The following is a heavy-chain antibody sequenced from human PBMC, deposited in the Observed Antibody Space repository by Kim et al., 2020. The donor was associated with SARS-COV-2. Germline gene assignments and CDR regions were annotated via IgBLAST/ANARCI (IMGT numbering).Heavy chain of an antibody. CDR1: QFTFSSYT. J-gene: IGHJ4*02. CDR3: VRNGRNTMIRGVIFY. Sequence: GGSLRLSCAASQFTFSSYTMHWVRQSPGKGLEWVAGLSYDGTDDYYADSVKGRFTISRDTSKKTLYLDMTGLTNDDTAVYYCVRNGRNTMIRGVIFYWGQGTLVTVSS. D-gene: IGHD3-10*01. V-gene: IGHV3-30*04. CDR2: LSYDGTDD.